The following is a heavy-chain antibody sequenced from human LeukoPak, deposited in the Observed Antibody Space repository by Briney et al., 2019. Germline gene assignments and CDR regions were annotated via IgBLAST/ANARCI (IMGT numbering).Heavy chain of an antibody. J-gene: IGHJ4*02. CDR3: ARAPYYSLPNY. CDR2: ISYDGSNK. D-gene: IGHD2-21*01. CDR1: GFTFSSYA. V-gene: IGHV3-30-3*01. Sequence: PGGSLRLSCAASGFTFSSYAMHWVRQAPGKGLEWVAVISYDGSNKYYADSVKGRFTISRDNSKNTLYLQMNSLRAEDTAVYYCARAPYYSLPNYWGQGTLVTVSS.